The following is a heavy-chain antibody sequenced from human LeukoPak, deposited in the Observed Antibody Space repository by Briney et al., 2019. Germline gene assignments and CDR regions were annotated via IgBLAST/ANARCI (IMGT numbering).Heavy chain of an antibody. CDR1: GYTFTSYY. V-gene: IGHV1-46*01. D-gene: IGHD5-12*01. J-gene: IGHJ4*02. Sequence: ASVKVSCKASGYTFTSYYMHWVRQAPGQGLEWMGIINPSGGSTSYAQKFQGRVTMTRDTSTSTVYMELSSLRSEDTAVYYCARAPSQRHSGYEEYYFDYWGQGTLVTVSS. CDR3: ARAPSQRHSGYEEYYFDY. CDR2: INPSGGST.